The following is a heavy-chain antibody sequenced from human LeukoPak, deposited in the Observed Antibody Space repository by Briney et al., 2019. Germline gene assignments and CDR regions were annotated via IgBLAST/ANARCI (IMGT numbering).Heavy chain of an antibody. CDR2: IKQDGTEK. J-gene: IGHJ4*02. V-gene: IGHV3-7*01. CDR3: ARAYQLLFVDTHFDY. D-gene: IGHD2-2*01. Sequence: GGSLRLSCAASGFSFSSYWMSWVRQAPGKGLEWVADIKQDGTEKYYVDSVKGRFTISRGNAKKSLYLQMNSLRAEDTAVYYCARAYQLLFVDTHFDYWGQGTLVTASS. CDR1: GFSFSSYW.